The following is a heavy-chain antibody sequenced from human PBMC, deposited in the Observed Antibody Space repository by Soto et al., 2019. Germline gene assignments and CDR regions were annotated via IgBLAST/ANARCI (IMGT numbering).Heavy chain of an antibody. D-gene: IGHD2-2*01. CDR2: TSNSGST. CDR3: ARGGGSTKVDY. J-gene: IGHJ4*02. CDR1: GGSITSSGYY. V-gene: IGHV4-31*03. Sequence: QVQLQESGPGLVKPSQILSLTCTVSGGSITSSGYYWSWIRQHPGEGLEWIGFTSNSGSTSYNPSLKSRVTISVDTSSIQFSLNLKSVTAADTAVYYCARGGGSTKVDYWGQGTLVTVSP.